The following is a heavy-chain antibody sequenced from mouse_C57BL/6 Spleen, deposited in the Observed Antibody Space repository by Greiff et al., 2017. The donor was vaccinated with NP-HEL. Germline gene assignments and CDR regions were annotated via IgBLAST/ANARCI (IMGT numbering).Heavy chain of an antibody. CDR2: IDPSDSYT. Sequence: QVQLQQPGAELVMPGASVTLSCKASGYTFTSYWMHWVKPRPGQGLEWIGEIDPSDSYTNYNQKFTGKSTLTVDTSSSPAYMQLSSLTSEDSAVYYCARGGTGAFAYWGQGTLVTVAA. CDR1: GYTFTSYW. D-gene: IGHD3-3*01. J-gene: IGHJ3*01. V-gene: IGHV1-69*01. CDR3: ARGGTGAFAY.